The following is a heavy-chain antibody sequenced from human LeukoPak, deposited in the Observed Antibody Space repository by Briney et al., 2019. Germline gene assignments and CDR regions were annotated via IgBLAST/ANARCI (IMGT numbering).Heavy chain of an antibody. CDR2: ISTSAKT. CDR1: GGSISGYY. CDR3: ARRGWRELLIPSSLDY. D-gene: IGHD2-15*01. Sequence: SEPLSLICSVSGGSISGYYLNWLRRSTGKGVEWIGYISTSAKTNYNRVLKSRVTISVDSTRTQFSLMLSSGTDADTVVYCWARRGWRELLIPSSLDYWGQGTLVTVSS. J-gene: IGHJ4*02. V-gene: IGHV4-4*08.